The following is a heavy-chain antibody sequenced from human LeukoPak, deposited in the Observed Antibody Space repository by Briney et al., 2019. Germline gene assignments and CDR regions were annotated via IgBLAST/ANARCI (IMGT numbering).Heavy chain of an antibody. CDR3: ASSYEDYVWGSYRFDY. D-gene: IGHD3-16*02. J-gene: IGHJ4*02. CDR2: ISAYNGNT. V-gene: IGHV1-18*01. CDR1: VYTFTSYG. Sequence: GASVKVSCKASVYTFTSYGISWVRQAPGQGLEWMGWISAYNGNTSYAQKLQGRVTMTTDTSTSTAYMELRSLRSDDTAVYYCASSYEDYVWGSYRFDYWGQGTLVTVSS.